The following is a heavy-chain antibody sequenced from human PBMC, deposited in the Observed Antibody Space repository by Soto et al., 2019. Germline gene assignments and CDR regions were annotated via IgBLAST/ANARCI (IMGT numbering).Heavy chain of an antibody. CDR1: GFTFSNYW. J-gene: IGHJ4*02. D-gene: IGHD1-1*01. CDR2: IKQDGSAK. V-gene: IGHV3-7*04. Sequence: GGSLRLSCACSGFTFSNYWMNWVRQTPGKGLEWVANIKQDGSAKNYVESVKGRFTISRDNAKNLVYLQTNSLRAEDTAVYYCAGGTGWVHDYWGQGTLVTAPQ. CDR3: AGGTGWVHDY.